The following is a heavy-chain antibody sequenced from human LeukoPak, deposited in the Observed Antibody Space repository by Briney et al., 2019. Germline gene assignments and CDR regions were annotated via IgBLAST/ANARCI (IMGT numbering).Heavy chain of an antibody. J-gene: IGHJ3*02. V-gene: IGHV4-34*01. CDR3: ARGIVRWAPSFDI. D-gene: IGHD4-23*01. CDR2: INHSGST. CDR1: GRSFSGYY. Sequence: SETLSLTCAVYGRSFSGYYWSWIRQPPGKGLEWIGEINHSGSTNYNPSLKSRVTISVDTSKNQFSLKLSSVTAADTAVYYCARGIVRWAPSFDIWGQGTMVTVSS.